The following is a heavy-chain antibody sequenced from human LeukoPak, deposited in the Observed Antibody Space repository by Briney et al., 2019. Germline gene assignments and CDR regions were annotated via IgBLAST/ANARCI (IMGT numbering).Heavy chain of an antibody. CDR2: IYTSGST. J-gene: IGHJ4*02. CDR1: GGSISSYY. V-gene: IGHV4-4*09. Sequence: PSETLSLTYTVSGGSISSYYWSWIRQPPGKGLEWIGYIYTSGSTNYNPSLKSRVTIPVDTSKNQFSLKLSSVTAANTAGYSCARRYRCYASFDYWGQGTLVTVSS. CDR3: ARRYRCYASFDY. D-gene: IGHD5-12*01.